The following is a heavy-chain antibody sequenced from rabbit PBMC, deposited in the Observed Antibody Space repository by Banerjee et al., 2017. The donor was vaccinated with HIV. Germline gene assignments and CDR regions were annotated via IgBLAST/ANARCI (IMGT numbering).Heavy chain of an antibody. CDR2: IDTGSSGFT. CDR1: GVSFSGGSY. Sequence: QSLEESGGDLVKPGASLTLTCIASGVSFSGGSYMCWVRQAPGKGLEWIVCIDTGSSGFTYYATWAKGRFTISKTSSTTVTLQMTGLTAADTATYFCARAVSTNSDVSSYGMDLWGPGTLVTVS. CDR3: ARAVSTNSDVSSYGMDL. V-gene: IGHV1S40*01. J-gene: IGHJ6*01. D-gene: IGHD7-1*01.